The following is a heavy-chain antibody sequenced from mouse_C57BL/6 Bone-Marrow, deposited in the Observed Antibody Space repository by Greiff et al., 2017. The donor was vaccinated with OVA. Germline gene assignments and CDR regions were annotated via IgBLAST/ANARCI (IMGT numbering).Heavy chain of an antibody. V-gene: IGHV5-12*01. D-gene: IGHD4-1*01. J-gene: IGHJ4*01. CDR2: ISNGGGST. CDR3: ARQRRNWYYAMDY. CDR1: GFTFSDYY. Sequence: EVMLVESGGGLVQPGGSLKLSCAASGFTFSDYYMYWVRQTPEKRLEWVAYISNGGGSTYYPDTVKGRFTISRDNAKNTLYLQMSRLKSEDTAMYYCARQRRNWYYAMDYWGQGTSVTVSS.